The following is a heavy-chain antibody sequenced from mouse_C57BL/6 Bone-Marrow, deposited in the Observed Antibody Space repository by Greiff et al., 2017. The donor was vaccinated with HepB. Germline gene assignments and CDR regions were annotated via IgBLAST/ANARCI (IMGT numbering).Heavy chain of an antibody. CDR1: GYTFTSYW. V-gene: IGHV1-64*01. CDR3: ARSNWDYAMDY. J-gene: IGHJ4*01. D-gene: IGHD4-1*01. CDR2: IHPNSGST. Sequence: QVQLQQPGAELVKPGASVKLSRKASGYTFTSYWMHWVKQRPGQGLEWIGMIHPNSGSTNYNEKFKSKATLTVDKSSSTAYMQLSSLTSEDSAVYYCARSNWDYAMDYWGQGTSVTVSS.